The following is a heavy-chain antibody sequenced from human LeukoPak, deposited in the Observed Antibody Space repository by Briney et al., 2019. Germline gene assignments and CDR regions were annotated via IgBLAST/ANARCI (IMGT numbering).Heavy chain of an antibody. CDR1: GFTFSNAW. Sequence: PGGSLRLSCAASGFTFSNAWMSWVRQAPGKGLEWVGRIKSKTDGGTTDYAAPVKGRFTISRDDSKNTLYLQMNSLKTEDTAVYYCTKTFSGSYDFFDYWGQGTLVTVSS. CDR2: IKSKTDGGTT. J-gene: IGHJ4*02. CDR3: TKTFSGSYDFFDY. D-gene: IGHD1-26*01. V-gene: IGHV3-15*01.